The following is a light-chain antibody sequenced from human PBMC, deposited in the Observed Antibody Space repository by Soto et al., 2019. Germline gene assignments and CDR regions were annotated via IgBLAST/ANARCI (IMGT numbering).Light chain of an antibody. CDR3: QQRSNWPLT. V-gene: IGKV3-11*01. CDR2: DAS. J-gene: IGKJ4*01. CDR1: QSINSH. Sequence: EIVLTQSPPTLSLSPGERATLSCRASQSINSHLAWYQQKPGQAPRLLMYDASNRATDIPARFSGSGSGTDFTLTISSLDPEDFAVYYCQQRSNWPLTFGGGTKVDI.